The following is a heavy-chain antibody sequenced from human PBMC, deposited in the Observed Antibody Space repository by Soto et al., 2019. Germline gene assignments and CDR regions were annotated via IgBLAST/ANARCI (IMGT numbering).Heavy chain of an antibody. Sequence: GGSLRLSCAASGFIFNKYAMSWVRLAPAKGLEWFAAITGGGGDTYHADSVKGRFTISRDNSNNMLYLQMNSLRAEDTAVYYCAKGSTGSRPYYFDDWGRGTSVPVDS. CDR3: AKGSTGSRPYYFDD. D-gene: IGHD1-1*01. J-gene: IGHJ4*02. CDR1: GFIFNKYA. V-gene: IGHV3-23*01. CDR2: ITGGGGDT.